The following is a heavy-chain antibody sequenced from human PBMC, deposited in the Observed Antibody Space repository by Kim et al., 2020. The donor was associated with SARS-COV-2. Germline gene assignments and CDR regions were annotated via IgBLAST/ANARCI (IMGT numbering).Heavy chain of an antibody. CDR1: GFTFSSYE. CDR3: ARNEALEWGTFDY. Sequence: GGSLRLSCAASGFTFSSYEMNWVRQAPGKGLEWVSYISSSGSTIYYADSVKGRFTISRDNAKNSLYLQMNSLRAEDTAVYYCARNEALEWGTFDYWGQGTLVTVSS. D-gene: IGHD2-8*01. CDR2: ISSSGSTI. V-gene: IGHV3-48*03. J-gene: IGHJ4*02.